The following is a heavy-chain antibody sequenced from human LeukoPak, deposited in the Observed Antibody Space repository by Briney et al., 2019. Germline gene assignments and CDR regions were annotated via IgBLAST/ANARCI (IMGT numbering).Heavy chain of an antibody. J-gene: IGHJ2*01. CDR2: ISGSGVT. Sequence: GGSLRLSCAASGFTFSTSAMTWVRQAPGKGLEWVSGISGSGVTDYADSVKGRFTISRDNSKNTLYLQMNSLRAEDTAVYYCARDHCSSTSCYDQDWYFDLWGRGTLVTVSS. V-gene: IGHV3-23*01. D-gene: IGHD2-2*01. CDR1: GFTFSTSA. CDR3: ARDHCSSTSCYDQDWYFDL.